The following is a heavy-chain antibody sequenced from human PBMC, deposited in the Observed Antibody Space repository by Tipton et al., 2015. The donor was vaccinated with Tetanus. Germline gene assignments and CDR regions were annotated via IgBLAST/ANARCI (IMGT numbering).Heavy chain of an antibody. CDR2: IYYSGST. J-gene: IGHJ4*02. Sequence: GLVKPSGTLSLTCTVSGGSISSSSYYWGWIRQPPGKGLEWIGSIYYSGSTYYNPSLKSRVTISVDTSKNQFSLKLSSVTAADTAVYYCARGGTIFGVATPFDYWGQGTLVTVSS. V-gene: IGHV4-39*01. CDR3: ARGGTIFGVATPFDY. D-gene: IGHD3-3*01. CDR1: GGSISSSSYY.